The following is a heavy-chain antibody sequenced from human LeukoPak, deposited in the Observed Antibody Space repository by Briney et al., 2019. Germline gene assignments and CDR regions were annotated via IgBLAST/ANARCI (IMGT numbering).Heavy chain of an antibody. V-gene: IGHV3-48*04. CDR2: IGGSGGAI. D-gene: IGHD1-26*01. J-gene: IGHJ4*02. CDR3: ARDRFSGSYPLDY. Sequence: GGSLRLSCGASGFTFSRYAMSWVRQAPGKGLQWVSEIGGSGGAIYYADSVKGRFTISRDNAKNSLYLQMNSPRAEDTAVYYCARDRFSGSYPLDYWGQGTLVTVSS. CDR1: GFTFSRYA.